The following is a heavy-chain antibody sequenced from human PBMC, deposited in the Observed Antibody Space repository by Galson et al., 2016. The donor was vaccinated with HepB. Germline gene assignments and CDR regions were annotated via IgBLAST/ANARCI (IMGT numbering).Heavy chain of an antibody. J-gene: IGHJ4*02. CDR1: GGSISSPNW. D-gene: IGHD2-15*01. V-gene: IGHV4-4*02. CDR3: ARGYSSDRTHFDS. Sequence: SETLSLTCVISGGSISSPNWWSWVRQPPGKGLEWIGEVFHLGTTNYNASLKNRVTMSVDKSENQFSLKLSFVTAADTALYFCARGYSSDRTHFDSWGQGTLVVVSS. CDR2: VFHLGTT.